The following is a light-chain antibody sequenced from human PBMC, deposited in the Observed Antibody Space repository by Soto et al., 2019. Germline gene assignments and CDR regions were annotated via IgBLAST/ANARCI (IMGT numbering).Light chain of an antibody. Sequence: QSVLTQPPSASGSPGQSVAISCTGTSSDVGGYNYVSWYQQHPGKAPKLMIYEVNKRPSGVPDRFSGSKSGNTASLTVSGLQAEDEADYYCSSYAGSSHVLGTGTKVTAL. CDR2: EVN. CDR1: SSDVGGYNY. V-gene: IGLV2-8*01. CDR3: SSYAGSSHV. J-gene: IGLJ1*01.